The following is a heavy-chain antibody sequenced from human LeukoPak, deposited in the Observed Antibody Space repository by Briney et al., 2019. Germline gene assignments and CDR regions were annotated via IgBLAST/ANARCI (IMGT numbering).Heavy chain of an antibody. CDR3: AKDDRLSSSWPVLY. V-gene: IGHV3-30*18. D-gene: IGHD6-13*01. J-gene: IGHJ4*02. Sequence: GGSLRLSCAASGFTFSSYGMDWVRQAPGKGLEGVAVISYGGSNEYYADSVKGRFTISRDNATNTLYLQMNSLRAEDTAVYYCAKDDRLSSSWPVLYWGQGTLVTVSS. CDR1: GFTFSSYG. CDR2: ISYGGSNE.